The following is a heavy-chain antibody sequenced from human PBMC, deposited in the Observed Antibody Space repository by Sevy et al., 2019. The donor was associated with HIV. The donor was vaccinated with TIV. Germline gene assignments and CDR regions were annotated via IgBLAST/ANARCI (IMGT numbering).Heavy chain of an antibody. CDR3: ARDHYDSLWGSYWYYFDY. D-gene: IGHD3-16*01. J-gene: IGHJ4*02. CDR2: IYAGGST. Sequence: VGSLRLSCAASGFAVSSNYMSWVRQAPGKGLEWVSVIYAGGSTYYADSVKGRFTISRDNSKNTVYLQMNSLRAEDTAVYYCARDHYDSLWGSYWYYFDYWGQGTLVTVSS. CDR1: GFAVSSNY. V-gene: IGHV3-53*01.